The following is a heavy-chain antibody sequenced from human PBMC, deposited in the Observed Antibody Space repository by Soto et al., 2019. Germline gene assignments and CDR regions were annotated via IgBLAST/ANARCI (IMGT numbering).Heavy chain of an antibody. CDR3: ARGSGRQVYNYYGMDV. Sequence: SETLSRTCAVSGGSISSRNGWSGVRQSPGKGVEWIGEIYHSGSTNYNPSLKSRVTISVDKSKNQFSLKLSSVTAADTAVYYCARGSGRQVYNYYGMDVWGQGTTVTVS. D-gene: IGHD3-10*01. J-gene: IGHJ6*02. CDR1: GGSISSRNG. CDR2: IYHSGST. V-gene: IGHV4-4*02.